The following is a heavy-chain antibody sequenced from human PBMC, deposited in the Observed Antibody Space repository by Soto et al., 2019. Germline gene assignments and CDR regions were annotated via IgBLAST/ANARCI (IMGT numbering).Heavy chain of an antibody. D-gene: IGHD1-26*01. V-gene: IGHV3-30*18. CDR2: ISYDGSNE. J-gene: IGHJ6*02. CDR3: AKDVVVGATTGLGDYYYYYGMDV. Sequence: QVQLVESGGGVVQPERSLRLSCAASGFTFSSYGMHWVRQAPGKGLEWVAVISYDGSNEYYADSVKGRFTISRDNSKNTLYLQMNSLRAEDTAVYYCAKDVVVGATTGLGDYYYYYGMDVWGQGDTVTVSS. CDR1: GFTFSSYG.